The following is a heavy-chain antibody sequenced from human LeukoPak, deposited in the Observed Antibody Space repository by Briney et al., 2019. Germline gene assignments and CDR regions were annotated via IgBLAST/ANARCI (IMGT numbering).Heavy chain of an antibody. CDR3: AREYCSSTSCYLPWAFDI. V-gene: IGHV3-11*01. CDR1: GFTFSDYY. D-gene: IGHD2-2*01. J-gene: IGHJ3*02. Sequence: GGSLRLSCAASGFTFSDYYMSWIRQAPGKGLEWVSYISSSGSTIYYADSVNGRFTISRDNAKNSLYLQMNSLRAEDTAVYYCAREYCSSTSCYLPWAFDIWGQGTMVTVSS. CDR2: ISSSGSTI.